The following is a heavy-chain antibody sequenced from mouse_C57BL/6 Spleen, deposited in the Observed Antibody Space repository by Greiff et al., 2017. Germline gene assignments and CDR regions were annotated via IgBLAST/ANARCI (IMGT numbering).Heavy chain of an antibody. J-gene: IGHJ2*01. CDR3: ARSSVYGSREGFDY. D-gene: IGHD1-1*01. CDR1: GYTFTSYW. CDR2: IHPNSGST. V-gene: IGHV1-64*01. Sequence: QVQLQQPGAELVKPGASVKLSCKASGYTFTSYWMHWVKQRPGQGLEWIGMIHPNSGSTNYNEKFKSKATLTVDKSSSTAYMQLSILTSEDSAVYYCARSSVYGSREGFDYWGQGTTLTVSS.